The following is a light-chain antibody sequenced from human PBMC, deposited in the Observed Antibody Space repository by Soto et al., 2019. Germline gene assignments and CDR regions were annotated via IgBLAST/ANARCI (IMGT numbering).Light chain of an antibody. V-gene: IGKV3-20*01. Sequence: EIVLTQSPGTLSLSPGERGTLSCRASQSVSSSTLAWYQQKPGQAPRLLIYGASNRATGIPDRFSGSGSGTDFTLTIGSLEPEDSGVYYCQQCGGSPITFGLGTRLEIK. CDR3: QQCGGSPIT. J-gene: IGKJ5*01. CDR1: QSVSSST. CDR2: GAS.